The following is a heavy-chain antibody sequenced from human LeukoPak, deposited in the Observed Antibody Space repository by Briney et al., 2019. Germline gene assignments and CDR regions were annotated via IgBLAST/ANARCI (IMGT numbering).Heavy chain of an antibody. CDR2: ISGSGGST. Sequence: GGSLRLSCAASGFTFSSYAMSWVRQAPGKGLEWVSAISGSGGSTYYADSVRGRFTISRDNSKNTLYLQMNSLRAEDTAVYYCARDGGYSGYDYIYWGQGTLVTVSS. J-gene: IGHJ4*02. CDR1: GFTFSSYA. CDR3: ARDGGYSGYDYIY. D-gene: IGHD5-12*01. V-gene: IGHV3-23*01.